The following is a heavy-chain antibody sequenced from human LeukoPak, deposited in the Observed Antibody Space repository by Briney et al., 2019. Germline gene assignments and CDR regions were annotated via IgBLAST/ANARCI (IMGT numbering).Heavy chain of an antibody. CDR3: ARQEKDTIFGVVTINWYFDL. V-gene: IGHV4-34*01. CDR2: INHSGST. CDR1: GGSFSGYY. D-gene: IGHD3-3*01. Sequence: SSETLSLTCAVYGGSFSGYYWSWIRQPPGKGLEWIGEINHSGSTNYNPSLKSRVTISVDTSKNQFSLKLSSVTAADTAVYYCARQEKDTIFGVVTINWYFDLWGRGTLVTVSS. J-gene: IGHJ2*01.